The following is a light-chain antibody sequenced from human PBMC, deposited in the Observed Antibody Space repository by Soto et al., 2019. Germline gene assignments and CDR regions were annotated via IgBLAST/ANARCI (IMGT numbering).Light chain of an antibody. CDR3: QQRSNWPPIT. J-gene: IGKJ5*01. Sequence: EIVLTQSPDTLSLSPGERATLSCRASQSVSNYLAWYQQKPGLAPRLLIYDASNRATGIPARFSGSGSGTDFTLTISSLEPEDFAVYYCQQRSNWPPITFGQGTRLEIK. CDR1: QSVSNY. V-gene: IGKV3-11*01. CDR2: DAS.